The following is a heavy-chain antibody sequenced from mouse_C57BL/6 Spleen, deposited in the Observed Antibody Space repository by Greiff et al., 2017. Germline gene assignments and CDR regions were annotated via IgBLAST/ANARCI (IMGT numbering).Heavy chain of an antibody. CDR2: INPNNGGT. D-gene: IGHD3-1*01. J-gene: IGHJ4*01. V-gene: IGHV1-26*01. CDR1: GYTFTDYY. CDR3: ARQLAYYYAMGY. Sequence: EVQLQQSGPELVKPGASVKISCKASGYTFTDYYMHWVKQSHGQSLEWIGDINPNNGGTSYNQKFKGKATLTVDKSSSTAYMELRSLTSEDSAVYYCARQLAYYYAMGYWGQGTSVTVAS.